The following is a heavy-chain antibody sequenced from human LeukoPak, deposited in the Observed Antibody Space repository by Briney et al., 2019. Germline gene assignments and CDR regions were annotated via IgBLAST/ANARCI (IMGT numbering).Heavy chain of an antibody. J-gene: IGHJ4*02. CDR1: GGSISSGDYY. D-gene: IGHD6-19*01. V-gene: IGHV4-30-4*01. CDR3: ARDAARELGGLRRIAVASE. Sequence: SETLSLTCTVSGGSISSGDYYWSWIRQPPGKGLEWIGYIYYSGSTYHNPSLKSRVTISVDTSKNQFSLKLSSVTAADTAVYYCARDAARELGGLRRIAVASEWGQGTLVTVSS. CDR2: IYYSGST.